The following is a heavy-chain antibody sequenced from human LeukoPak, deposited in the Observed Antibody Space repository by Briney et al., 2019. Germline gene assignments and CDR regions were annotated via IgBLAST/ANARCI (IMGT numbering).Heavy chain of an antibody. CDR1: GIAFSAHA. D-gene: IGHD3-10*01. V-gene: IGHV3-23*01. CDR2: IRGPAPVT. CDR3: AKGRYYGSSVDY. J-gene: IGHJ4*02. Sequence: PGGSLRLSCAASGIAFSAHAMTWVRQAPGKGLEWVSTIRGPAPVTYYADSVKGRFTISRDNSKNTLYLQMNSLRAEDTAVYYCAKGRYYGSSVDYWGQGTLVTVSS.